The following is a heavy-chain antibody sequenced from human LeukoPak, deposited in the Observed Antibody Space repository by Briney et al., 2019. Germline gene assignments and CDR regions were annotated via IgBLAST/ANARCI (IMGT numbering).Heavy chain of an antibody. Sequence: PSETLSLTCTVSGGSISSYYWSWIRQPPGKGLEWIGYIYYSGSTNYNPPLKSRVTISVDTSKNQFSLKLSSVTAVDTAVYYCARVRAGAFDIWGQGTMVTVSS. CDR3: ARVRAGAFDI. J-gene: IGHJ3*02. CDR1: GGSISSYY. V-gene: IGHV4-59*01. CDR2: IYYSGST.